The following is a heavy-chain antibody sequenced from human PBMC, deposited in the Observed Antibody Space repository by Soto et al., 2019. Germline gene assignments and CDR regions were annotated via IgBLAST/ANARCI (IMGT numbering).Heavy chain of an antibody. V-gene: IGHV3-72*01. D-gene: IGHD4-4*01. J-gene: IGHJ4*02. CDR1: GFTLSDHY. Sequence: SLRLSCAVSGFTLSDHYMEWVRQAPGKGLEWVGRTKDKPSDYTTDYAASVNGRFTISRDDSKNSLYLQMNSLKTEDTAVYYCVTLQFSRWFYWGQGTLVTVS. CDR2: TKDKPSDYTT. CDR3: VTLQFSRWFY.